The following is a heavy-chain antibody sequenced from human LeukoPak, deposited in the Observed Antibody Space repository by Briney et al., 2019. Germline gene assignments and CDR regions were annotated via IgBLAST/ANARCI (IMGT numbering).Heavy chain of an antibody. J-gene: IGHJ6*02. CDR2: IIPILGIA. CDR3: ARDRTNYEFYYYYYGMDV. CDR1: GGTFSSYA. D-gene: IGHD1-7*01. V-gene: IGHV1-69*04. Sequence: ASVKVSCKASGGTFSSYAIRWVRPAPGQGLAWMGRIIPILGIANYAQKFQGRVTITADKSTSTAYMELSSLRSEDTAVYYCARDRTNYEFYYYYYGMDVWGQGTTVTVSS.